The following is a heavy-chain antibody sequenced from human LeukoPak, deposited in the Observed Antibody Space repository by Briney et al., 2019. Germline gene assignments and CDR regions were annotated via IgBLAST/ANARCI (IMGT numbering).Heavy chain of an antibody. D-gene: IGHD2-2*01. Sequence: PDTLSLTPAVHGGSSSAYYWCWIRQPPGKGLECIGELNHSGSANYTPSLKSRVTISLDASKNQLSLMLSSMTAADTAVYYCAGGGCQLLSACRWFDPWGHGTLVTVSS. V-gene: IGHV4-34*01. CDR3: AGGGCQLLSACRWFDP. CDR1: GGSSSAYY. CDR2: LNHSGSA. J-gene: IGHJ5*02.